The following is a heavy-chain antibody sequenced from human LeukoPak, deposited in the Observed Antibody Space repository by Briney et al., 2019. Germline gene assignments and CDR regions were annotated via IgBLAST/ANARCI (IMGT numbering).Heavy chain of an antibody. J-gene: IGHJ4*02. D-gene: IGHD3-9*01. Sequence: ASVKVSCKASEYTFTGYYIHWVRQAPGQGLEWMGWIDPNTGDSNYVQKFQGRVTMTRDMSISTVYMELSRLRSDDTAVYYCARSPDILTGENFDYWGQGTLVTVSS. CDR2: IDPNTGDS. CDR3: ARSPDILTGENFDY. V-gene: IGHV1-2*02. CDR1: EYTFTGYY.